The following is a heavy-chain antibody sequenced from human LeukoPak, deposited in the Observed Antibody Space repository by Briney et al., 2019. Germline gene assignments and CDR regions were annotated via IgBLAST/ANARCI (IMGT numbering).Heavy chain of an antibody. D-gene: IGHD3-22*01. CDR3: ARGGLYSSGSYYFDY. CDR1: GGAISSTNYY. Sequence: SETLSLTCTVSGGAISSTNYYWSWIRQPPGKGLEWIGYIYHSGSTYYNPSLKSRVTISVDRSKTQFSLKLSSVTAADTAVYYCARGGLYSSGSYYFDYWGQGSLVTVSS. J-gene: IGHJ4*02. V-gene: IGHV4-30-2*01. CDR2: IYHSGST.